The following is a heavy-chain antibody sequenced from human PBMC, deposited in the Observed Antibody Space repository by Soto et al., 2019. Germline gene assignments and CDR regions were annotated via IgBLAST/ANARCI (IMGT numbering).Heavy chain of an antibody. V-gene: IGHV4-30-4*08. CDR3: ARGRAYYDSSGYYYIDY. J-gene: IGHJ4*02. CDR1: GGSISSSSSY. D-gene: IGHD3-22*01. Sequence: ASETVSLTCTVSGGSISSSSSYWGWVRQPPGKGLEWIGYIYHSGSTYYNPSLKSRVSISVDTSKNQFSLKLSSVTAADTAVYYCARGRAYYDSSGYYYIDYWGQGALVTVSS. CDR2: IYHSGST.